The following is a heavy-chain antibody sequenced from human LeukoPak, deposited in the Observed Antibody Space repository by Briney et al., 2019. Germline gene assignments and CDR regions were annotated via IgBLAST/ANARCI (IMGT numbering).Heavy chain of an antibody. CDR3: ARDLVRGVIIYYFDY. Sequence: PGRSLRLSCAASGFTFSSYGMHWVRQAPGKGLEWEAVIWYDGSNKYYADSVKGRFTISRDNSKNTLYLQMNSLRAEDTAVYYCARDLVRGVIIYYFDYWGQGTLVTVSS. J-gene: IGHJ4*02. V-gene: IGHV3-33*01. CDR2: IWYDGSNK. D-gene: IGHD3-10*01. CDR1: GFTFSSYG.